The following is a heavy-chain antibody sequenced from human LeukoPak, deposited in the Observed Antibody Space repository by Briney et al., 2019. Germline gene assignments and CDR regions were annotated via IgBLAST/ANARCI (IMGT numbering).Heavy chain of an antibody. V-gene: IGHV3-23*01. J-gene: IGHJ4*02. D-gene: IGHD3-22*01. CDR2: ISGSGGST. CDR1: GFTFSSYA. Sequence: GGSLRLSCAASGFTFSSYAMSWVRQAPGKGLEWVSAISGSGGSTYYADSVKGRFTISRDNSKNTLYLQMNSPRAEDTAVYCCAKGLDSSGSSVYYFDYWGQGTLVTVSS. CDR3: AKGLDSSGSSVYYFDY.